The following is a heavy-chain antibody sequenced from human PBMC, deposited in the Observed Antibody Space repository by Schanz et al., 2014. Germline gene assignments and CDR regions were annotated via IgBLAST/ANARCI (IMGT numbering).Heavy chain of an antibody. CDR2: IWYDGNNK. D-gene: IGHD2-21*01. V-gene: IGHV3-33*06. CDR3: AKGQLLSYYFDY. J-gene: IGHJ4*02. CDR1: GFTFSSYG. Sequence: QVQLVESGGDVVQPGRSLRLSCAASGFTFSSYGMHWVRQAPGKGLEWMAFIWYDGNNKFYADSVKGRFIISRDNSKNTLCLQMNSLRAEDTAVYYCAKGQLLSYYFDYWGQGTLVTVSS.